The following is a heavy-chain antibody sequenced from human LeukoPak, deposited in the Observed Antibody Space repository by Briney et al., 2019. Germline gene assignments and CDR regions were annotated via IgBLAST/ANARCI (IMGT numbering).Heavy chain of an antibody. CDR2: IYTSGST. V-gene: IGHV4-61*02. CDR1: GGSISSGGYY. D-gene: IGHD3-10*01. CDR3: ARDYYGSGSYYPLDY. Sequence: SQTLSLTCTVSGGSISSGGYYWSWIRQPAGKGLEWIGRIYTSGSTNYNPSLKSRVTMSVDTSKNQFSLKLSSVTAADKAVYYCARDYYGSGSYYPLDYWGQGTLITVSS. J-gene: IGHJ4*02.